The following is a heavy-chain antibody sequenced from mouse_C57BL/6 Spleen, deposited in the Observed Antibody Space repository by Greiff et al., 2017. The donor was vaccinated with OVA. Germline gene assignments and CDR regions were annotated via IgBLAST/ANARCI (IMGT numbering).Heavy chain of an antibody. CDR2: ISYDGSN. D-gene: IGHD2-3*01. J-gene: IGHJ2*01. Sequence: EVQLQESGPGLVKPSQSLSLTCSVTGYSITSGYYWNWIRQFPGNKLEWMGYISYDGSNNYNPSLKNRISITRDTSKNQFFLKLNSVTTEDTATYYCARAYDGYYVGFDYWGQGTTLTVSS. CDR1: GYSITSGYY. CDR3: ARAYDGYYVGFDY. V-gene: IGHV3-6*01.